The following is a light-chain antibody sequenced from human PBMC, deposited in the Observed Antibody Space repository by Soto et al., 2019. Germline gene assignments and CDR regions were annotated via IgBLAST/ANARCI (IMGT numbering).Light chain of an antibody. J-gene: IGLJ2*01. V-gene: IGLV1-44*01. CDR1: SSNIGSNT. CDR3: AAWDDSLNGFVV. CDR2: YNN. Sequence: QSVLTQPPSASGTPGQRVTISCSGSSSNIGSNTVNWYQQLPGTAPKLLIYYNNQRPSGVPDRLSGSKSGTSASLAISGLQSEDEADYYCAAWDDSLNGFVVFGGGTKLTVL.